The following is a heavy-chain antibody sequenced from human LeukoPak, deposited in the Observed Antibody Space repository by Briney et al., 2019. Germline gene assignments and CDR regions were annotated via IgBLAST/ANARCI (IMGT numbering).Heavy chain of an antibody. V-gene: IGHV1-18*01. Sequence: ASVKVSCKASGYTFTSYGISWVRQAPGQGLEWMGWISAYNGNTNYAQKLQGRVTMTTDTSTSTAYMEVRSLRSDDTAVYYCARAARGSSLNYYYYYYMDVWGKGTTVTVSS. D-gene: IGHD6-6*01. CDR2: ISAYNGNT. CDR1: GYTFTSYG. CDR3: ARAARGSSLNYYYYYYMDV. J-gene: IGHJ6*03.